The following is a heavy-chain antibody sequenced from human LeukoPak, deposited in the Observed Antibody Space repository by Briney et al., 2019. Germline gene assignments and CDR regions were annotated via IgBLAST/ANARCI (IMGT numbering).Heavy chain of an antibody. Sequence: SQTLSHTCTVSGGSISSGSYYWNWIRQPAGEGLEWIGRIYTSGSTNYNPSLKSRVTISMDSSKNQFSLKPSSVTAAGTAVYYCARVLRGSTDWFDPWGQGTLVTVSS. CDR1: GGSISSGSYY. D-gene: IGHD1-26*01. J-gene: IGHJ5*02. CDR2: IYTSGST. CDR3: ARVLRGSTDWFDP. V-gene: IGHV4-61*02.